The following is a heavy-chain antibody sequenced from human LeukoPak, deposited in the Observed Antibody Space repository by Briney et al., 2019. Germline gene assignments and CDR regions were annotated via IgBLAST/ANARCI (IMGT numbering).Heavy chain of an antibody. Sequence: GGSLRLSCAASGFTFSSYAMSWVRQAPGKGLEWVSAISGSGGSTYYADSVKGRFTISRDNSKNTLYLQMNSLRAEDTAVYYCARDQRPRSRYYDSSGYLTFDYWGQGTLVTVSS. J-gene: IGHJ4*02. D-gene: IGHD3-22*01. V-gene: IGHV3-23*01. CDR3: ARDQRPRSRYYDSSGYLTFDY. CDR2: ISGSGGST. CDR1: GFTFSSYA.